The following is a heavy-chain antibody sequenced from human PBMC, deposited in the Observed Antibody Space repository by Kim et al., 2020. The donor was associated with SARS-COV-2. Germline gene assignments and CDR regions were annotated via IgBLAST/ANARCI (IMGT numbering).Heavy chain of an antibody. V-gene: IGHV3-21*01. Sequence: GGSLRLSCAASGFTFSSYSMNWVRQAPGKGLEWVSSISSSSSYIYYADSVKGRFTISRDNAKNSLYLQMNSLRAEDTAVYYCARGHYYDSSGQYYYYYYGMDVWGQGTTVTVSS. CDR3: ARGHYYDSSGQYYYYYYGMDV. CDR1: GFTFSSYS. J-gene: IGHJ6*02. D-gene: IGHD3-22*01. CDR2: ISSSSSYI.